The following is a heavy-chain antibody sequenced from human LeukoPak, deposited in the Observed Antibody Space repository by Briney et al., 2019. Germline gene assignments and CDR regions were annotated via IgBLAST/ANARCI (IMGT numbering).Heavy chain of an antibody. Sequence: GGSLRLSCAASGFAVNSTYMTWVRQAPGKGLEWVSVTYPGGTTYHADSVRGRFTVSTHNSQSTLYLQVNTLRPEDTAIYFCATVLRISHAFDIWGQGTVVTVSS. CDR2: TYPGGTT. J-gene: IGHJ3*02. D-gene: IGHD2-8*01. CDR1: GFAVNSTY. CDR3: ATVLRISHAFDI. V-gene: IGHV3-53*04.